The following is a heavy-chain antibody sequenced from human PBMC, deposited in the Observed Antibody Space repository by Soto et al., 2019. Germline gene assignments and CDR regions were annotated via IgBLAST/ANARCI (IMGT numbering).Heavy chain of an antibody. CDR3: ARDRIGIAAAGIHYYYYGMDV. CDR2: INPNSGGT. Sequence: RASVKVSCKASGYTFTGYYMHWVRQAPGQGLEWMGWINPNSGGTNYAQKFQGWVTMTRDTSISTAYMELSRLRSDDTAVYYCARDRIGIAAAGIHYYYYGMDVWGQGTTVTVSS. V-gene: IGHV1-2*04. J-gene: IGHJ6*02. CDR1: GYTFTGYY. D-gene: IGHD6-13*01.